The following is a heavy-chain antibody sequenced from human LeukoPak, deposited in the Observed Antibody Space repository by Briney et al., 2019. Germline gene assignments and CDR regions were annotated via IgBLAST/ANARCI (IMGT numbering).Heavy chain of an antibody. J-gene: IGHJ4*02. D-gene: IGHD6-19*01. V-gene: IGHV4-61*01. CDR1: AGSVSSGSYY. CDR2: IYYSGST. Sequence: SETLSLTCTVSAGSVSSGSYYWSWIRQPPGNGLEWIGYIYYSGSTNYNPSLKSRGTISVDTSKNQFSLKLSSVTAADTAVYYCARYLQWLVPRGYYFDYWGQGTLVAVSS. CDR3: ARYLQWLVPRGYYFDY.